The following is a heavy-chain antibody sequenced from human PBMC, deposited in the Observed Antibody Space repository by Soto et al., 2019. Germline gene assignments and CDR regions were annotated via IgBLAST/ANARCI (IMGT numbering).Heavy chain of an antibody. J-gene: IGHJ6*02. CDR1: GFTFSAFA. Sequence: GGSLRLSCAASGFTFSAFAIHWVRQAPGKGLEWVAIISYDGSNKYYADSVKGRFTISRDSSKNTLYLQMTSLRIEDTAVYYCARDRKILGVGSYGLDVWGQGTTVTVPS. CDR2: ISYDGSNK. D-gene: IGHD3-3*01. V-gene: IGHV3-30-3*01. CDR3: ARDRKILGVGSYGLDV.